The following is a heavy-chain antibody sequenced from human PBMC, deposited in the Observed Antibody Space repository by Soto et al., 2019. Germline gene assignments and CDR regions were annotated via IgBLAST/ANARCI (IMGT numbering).Heavy chain of an antibody. J-gene: IGHJ6*02. V-gene: IGHV4-30-4*01. CDR2: IYYSGST. CDR1: GGSISSGDYY. D-gene: IGHD6-19*01. CDR3: ARDRGYSSGWEKFYYYYYGMDV. Sequence: PSETLSLTCTVSGGSISSGDYYWSWIRQPTGKGLEWIGYIYYSGSTYYNPSLKSRVTISVDTSKNQFSLKLSSVTAADTAVYYCARDRGYSSGWEKFYYYYYGMDVWGQGTTVTVSS.